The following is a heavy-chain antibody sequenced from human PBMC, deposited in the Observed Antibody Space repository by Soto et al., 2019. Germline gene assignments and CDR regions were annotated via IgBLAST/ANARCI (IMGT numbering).Heavy chain of an antibody. J-gene: IGHJ4*02. V-gene: IGHV3-30*18. CDR2: ISYDGSNK. CDR1: GFTFSSYG. D-gene: IGHD3-3*01. Sequence: QVQLVESGGGVVQPGRSLRLSCAASGFTFSSYGMHWVRQAPGKGLEWVAVISYDGSNKYYADSVKGRFTISRDNSKNALYLQMNSLRAEDTAVYYCAKDHDFWSGYYVDYWGQGTLVTVSS. CDR3: AKDHDFWSGYYVDY.